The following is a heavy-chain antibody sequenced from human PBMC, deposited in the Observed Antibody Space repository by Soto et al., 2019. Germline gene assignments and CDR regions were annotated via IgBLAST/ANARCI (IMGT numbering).Heavy chain of an antibody. D-gene: IGHD1-7*01. Sequence: QVQLVESGGGVVQPGRSLRLSCAASGFTFSSYGMHWVRQAPGKGLEWVAVISYDGSNKYYADSVKGRFTISRDNSKNTLYLQMNSLRAEDTAVYYRAKDLYNWNYRVVDYWGQGTLVTVSS. J-gene: IGHJ4*02. CDR1: GFTFSSYG. CDR3: AKDLYNWNYRVVDY. V-gene: IGHV3-30*18. CDR2: ISYDGSNK.